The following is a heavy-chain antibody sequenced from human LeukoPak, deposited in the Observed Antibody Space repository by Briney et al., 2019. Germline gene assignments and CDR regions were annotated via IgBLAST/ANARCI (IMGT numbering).Heavy chain of an antibody. V-gene: IGHV4-34*01. J-gene: IGHJ6*03. CDR2: INHSGST. Sequence: SETLSLTCAVYGGSFSGYYWSWIRQPPGKGLEWIGEINHSGSTNYNPSLKSRVTISVDTSKNQFSLKLSSVTAADTAVYYCARTTEGGYSYGYFYYYYMDVWGKGTTVTISS. D-gene: IGHD5-18*01. CDR3: ARTTEGGYSYGYFYYYYMDV. CDR1: GGSFSGYY.